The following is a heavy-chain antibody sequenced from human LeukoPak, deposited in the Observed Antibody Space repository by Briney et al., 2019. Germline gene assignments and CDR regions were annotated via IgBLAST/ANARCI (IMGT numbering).Heavy chain of an antibody. V-gene: IGHV3-66*01. CDR2: IYSGGST. CDR3: AKDRCSNGIGCLYYYMDV. D-gene: IGHD2-8*01. CDR1: EFSVGSNY. Sequence: GGSLRLSCAASEFSVGSNYMTWVRQAPGKGLEWVSLIYSGGSTYYADSVKGRFTISRDNSKNTLYLQMNSLRAEDTAVYYCAKDRCSNGIGCLYYYMDVWGKGTTVTISS. J-gene: IGHJ6*03.